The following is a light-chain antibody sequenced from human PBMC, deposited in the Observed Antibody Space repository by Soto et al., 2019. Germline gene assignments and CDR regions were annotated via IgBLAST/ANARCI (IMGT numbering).Light chain of an antibody. V-gene: IGKV1-5*03. CDR1: QSISSW. Sequence: DIQMTQSPSTLSASVGDRVTITRRASQSISSWLAWYQHKPGKAPNLLIYKASTLESGVPSRFSGSGSGTEFILTVSSLQPDDFATYYCQQYDSYPLTFGGGTKVEIK. J-gene: IGKJ4*01. CDR3: QQYDSYPLT. CDR2: KAS.